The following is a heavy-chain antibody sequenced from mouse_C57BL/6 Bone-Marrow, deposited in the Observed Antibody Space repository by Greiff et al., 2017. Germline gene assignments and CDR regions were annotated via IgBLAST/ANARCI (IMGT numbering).Heavy chain of an antibody. V-gene: IGHV3-8*01. CDR1: GYSITSDY. CDR3: ARALDCYFLFAY. J-gene: IGHJ3*01. Sequence: EVQLQQSGPGLAKPSQTLSLTCSVTGYSITSDYWNWIRKFPGNKLEYMGYISYSGSTYYTPSLKSRISITRDTSNIQYYLQLNSVTTMDTATYYCARALDCYFLFAYWGQGTLVTVSA. CDR2: ISYSGST. D-gene: IGHD2-3*01.